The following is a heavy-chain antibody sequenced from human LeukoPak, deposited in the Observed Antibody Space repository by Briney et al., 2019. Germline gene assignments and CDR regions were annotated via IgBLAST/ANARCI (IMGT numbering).Heavy chain of an antibody. CDR2: ISGSGGST. V-gene: IGHV3-23*01. CDR1: GFTFSSHA. D-gene: IGHD5-18*01. CDR3: AKDLYVDTAILTFDY. J-gene: IGHJ4*02. Sequence: SGGSLRLSCAASGFTFSSHAMSWVRQAPGKGLEWVSAISGSGGSTYYADSVKGRFTISRDNSKNTLYLQMNSLRAEDTAVYYCAKDLYVDTAILTFDYWGQGTLVTVSS.